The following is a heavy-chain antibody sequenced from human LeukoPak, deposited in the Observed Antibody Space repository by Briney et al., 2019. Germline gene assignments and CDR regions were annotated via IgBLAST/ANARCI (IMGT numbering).Heavy chain of an antibody. J-gene: IGHJ4*02. D-gene: IGHD3-10*01. CDR1: GYSFTSYW. CDR3: ARQSRDGSKTRGYFFDY. Sequence: GESLKISCKGSGYSFTSYWIGWVRQMPGKGLEWMGIIYPGDSDTRYSPSFQGQVTISADKSISTAYLQWSSLKASDTAMYYCARQSRDGSKTRGYFFDYWGQGTLVTVSS. V-gene: IGHV5-51*01. CDR2: IYPGDSDT.